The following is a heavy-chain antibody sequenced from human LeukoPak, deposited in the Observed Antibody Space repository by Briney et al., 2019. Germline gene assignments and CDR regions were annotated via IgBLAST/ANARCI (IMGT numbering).Heavy chain of an antibody. Sequence: GGSLRLSCAASGFTFTNAWMNWVRQAPGKGLAWVGRIKSKGDGETTDYAAPVKGRFTMSRDDSKAAVYLQMNYLEAEDTAVYYCTTDLGLTMIRGVIVSWGQGALVTVSS. J-gene: IGHJ5*01. CDR3: TTDLGLTMIRGVIVS. CDR2: IKSKGDGETT. CDR1: GFTFTNAW. V-gene: IGHV3-15*01. D-gene: IGHD3-10*01.